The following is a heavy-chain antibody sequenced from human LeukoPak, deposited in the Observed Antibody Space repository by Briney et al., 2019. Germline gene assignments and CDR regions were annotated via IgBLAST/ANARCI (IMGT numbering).Heavy chain of an antibody. CDR3: ARAVTYYYDSSGDNWFDP. D-gene: IGHD3-22*01. CDR2: IIPIFGTA. J-gene: IGHJ5*02. CDR1: GGTFSSYA. Sequence: GASVKVSCKASGGTFSSYAISWVRQAPGQGLEWMGGIIPIFGTANYAQKFQGRVTITADESTSTAYMELSSLRSEDTAVYYCARAVTYYYDSSGDNWFDPWGQGTLVTVSS. V-gene: IGHV1-69*13.